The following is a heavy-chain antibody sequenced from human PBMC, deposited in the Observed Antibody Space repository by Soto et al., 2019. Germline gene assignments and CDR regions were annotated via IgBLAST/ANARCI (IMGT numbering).Heavy chain of an antibody. J-gene: IGHJ4*02. CDR1: GYSFTSYW. CDR2: IYPGDSDT. V-gene: IGHV5-51*01. CDR3: ARHPSPPYRFPYGDF. D-gene: IGHD2-2*01. Sequence: GESLKSSGKGSGYSFTSYWIGWVRQMPGKGLEWMGIIYPGDSDTRYSPSFQGQVTISADQSRTTAYLQWSSLKASDSAIYYCARHPSPPYRFPYGDFWGQGPPAPVSS.